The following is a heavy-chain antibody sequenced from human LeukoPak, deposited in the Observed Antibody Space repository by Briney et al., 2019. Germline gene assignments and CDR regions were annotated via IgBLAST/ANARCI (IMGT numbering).Heavy chain of an antibody. CDR1: GFTFSSHA. J-gene: IGHJ4*02. Sequence: GGSLRLSCAASGFTFSSHAMSWVRQAPGKGLEWVSAISTSGGSTYYADSVKGRFTISRDNSKSTLYLQMNSLRAEDTAVYYCAKEPYSGSQLLDYWGQGTLVTVSS. CDR3: AKEPYSGSQLLDY. D-gene: IGHD1-26*01. V-gene: IGHV3-23*01. CDR2: ISTSGGST.